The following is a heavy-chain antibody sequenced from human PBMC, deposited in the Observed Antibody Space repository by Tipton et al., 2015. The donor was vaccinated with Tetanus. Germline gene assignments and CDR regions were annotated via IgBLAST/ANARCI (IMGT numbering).Heavy chain of an antibody. CDR3: VRGDYTNYGRIFFDV. J-gene: IGHJ4*02. CDR2: ISGGGDNT. V-gene: IGHV3-23*01. CDR1: GFTFSKKA. D-gene: IGHD4-11*01. Sequence: SLRLSCAVSGFTFSKKAMAWVRQAPGRGLEWVSGISGGGDNTHYAESLKGRFTISRDNSKDRLYLQLNSLRAEDTAVYYCVRGDYTNYGRIFFDVWGQGTPVTVSS.